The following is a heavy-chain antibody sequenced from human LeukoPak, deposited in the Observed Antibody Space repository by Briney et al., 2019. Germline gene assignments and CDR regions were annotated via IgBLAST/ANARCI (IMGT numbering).Heavy chain of an antibody. CDR2: IYPGDSDT. CDR1: GYSFTSYW. Sequence: GESLKISCKGSGYSFTSYWIGWVRQMPGKGLEWMGIIYPGDSDTRYSPSFQGQVTISADKSISTAYLQWSSLKASDTAMYYCARQRDYYDSSGYYYVYWGQGTLVTVSS. D-gene: IGHD3-22*01. CDR3: ARQRDYYDSSGYYYVY. J-gene: IGHJ4*02. V-gene: IGHV5-51*01.